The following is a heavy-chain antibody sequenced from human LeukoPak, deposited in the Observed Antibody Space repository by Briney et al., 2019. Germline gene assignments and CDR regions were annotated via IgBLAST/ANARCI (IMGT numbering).Heavy chain of an antibody. J-gene: IGHJ3*02. V-gene: IGHV4-39*01. CDR1: GGSISSSIYY. D-gene: IGHD6-13*01. CDR2: IYYSGST. Sequence: PSETLSLTCTVSGGSISSSIYYWGWIRQPPGKGLEWIGSIYYSGSTYYNPSLKSRVTISVDTSKNQFSLKLSSVTAADTAVYYCARPTYSSSWEHDAFDIWGQGTMVTVSS. CDR3: ARPTYSSSWEHDAFDI.